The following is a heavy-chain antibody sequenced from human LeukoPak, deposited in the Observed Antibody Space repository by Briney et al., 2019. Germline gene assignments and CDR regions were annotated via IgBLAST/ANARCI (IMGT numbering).Heavy chain of an antibody. V-gene: IGHV3-23*01. D-gene: IGHD3-22*01. J-gene: IGHJ3*02. CDR1: GFTFSSYA. Sequence: PGGSLRLSCAASGFTFSSYAMSWVRQAPGKGLEWVSAISGSGGSTYYADSVKGRFTISRDNSKNTLYPQMNSLRAEDTAVYYCAKFEIGYYYDSSGYRKRYDAFDIWGQGTMVTVSS. CDR3: AKFEIGYYYDSSGYRKRYDAFDI. CDR2: ISGSGGST.